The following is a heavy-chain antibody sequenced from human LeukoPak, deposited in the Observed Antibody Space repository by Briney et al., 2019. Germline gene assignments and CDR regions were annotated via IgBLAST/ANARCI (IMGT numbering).Heavy chain of an antibody. CDR2: IYTSGST. J-gene: IGHJ4*02. V-gene: IGHV4-61*02. D-gene: IGHD3-16*01. CDR3: AGGDRGGLGGGEFDY. Sequence: PSETLSLTCTVSGGSISSGSYYWSWIRQPAGKGLEWIGRIYTSGSTNYNPSLKSRVTISVDTSKNQFSLKLSSVTAADTAVYYWAGGDRGGLGGGEFDYWGQGTLVTVSS. CDR1: GGSISSGSYY.